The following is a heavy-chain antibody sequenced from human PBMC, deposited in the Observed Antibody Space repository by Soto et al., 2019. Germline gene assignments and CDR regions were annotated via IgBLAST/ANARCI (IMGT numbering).Heavy chain of an antibody. CDR1: GYTFTRSY. D-gene: IGHD3-3*01. CDR2: INPSGGST. CDR3: ARGTTIFVVFTKATHSYCIDV. J-gene: IGHJ6*02. Sequence: ASVKVSCKASGYTFTRSYMHWVRQAPGQGLEWMGIINPSGGSTSYAQKFQGRVTMTRGTSTSTVYMELSSLRSEDTAVYYCARGTTIFVVFTKATHSYCIDVPGQGTTVTVSS. V-gene: IGHV1-46*01.